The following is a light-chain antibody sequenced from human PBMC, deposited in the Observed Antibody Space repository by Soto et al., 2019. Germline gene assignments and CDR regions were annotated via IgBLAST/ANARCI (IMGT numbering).Light chain of an antibody. CDR2: SAS. V-gene: IGKV3-11*01. J-gene: IGKJ4*01. CDR1: QSVRND. CDR3: QERTNWPPT. Sequence: EIVLTQSTATLSLSPGERATLSCRASQSVRNDLVWYHQKPGQAPRDLISSASNRATGMPARVSGSGSGTDFTLTISSLEPEDFGVYYCQERTNWPPTFGGGTKVEMK.